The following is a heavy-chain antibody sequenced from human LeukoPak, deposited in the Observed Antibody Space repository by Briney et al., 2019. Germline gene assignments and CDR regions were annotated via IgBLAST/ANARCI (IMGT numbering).Heavy chain of an antibody. J-gene: IGHJ4*02. CDR3: AKDGRSSSSWYYYY. V-gene: IGHV3-23*01. CDR1: GFTFSSYA. CDR2: ISGSGGKT. Sequence: PGGSLRLSCAASGFTFSSYAMSWVRQAPGKGLEWVSVISGSGGKTNYADSVKGRFTISRDNSKNTLYLQMNSLRAEDTGVYYCAKDGRSSSSWYYYYWGQGTLATVSS. D-gene: IGHD6-13*01.